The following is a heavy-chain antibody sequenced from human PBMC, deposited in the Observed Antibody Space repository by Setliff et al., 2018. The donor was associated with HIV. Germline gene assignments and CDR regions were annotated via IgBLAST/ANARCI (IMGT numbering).Heavy chain of an antibody. Sequence: PSETLSLTCTVSGDSITSDSFWNWFRQYPGRGLEWIGYMHFSGTGNWNPSLKSRVIISVDTSQNQFSLNLSSVTDADTAVYYCARAPSSGGRFGWFDSWGQGALVTVSS. V-gene: IGHV4-31*02. CDR3: ARAPSSGGRFGWFDS. CDR2: MHFSGTG. CDR1: GDSITSDSF. D-gene: IGHD2-15*01. J-gene: IGHJ5*01.